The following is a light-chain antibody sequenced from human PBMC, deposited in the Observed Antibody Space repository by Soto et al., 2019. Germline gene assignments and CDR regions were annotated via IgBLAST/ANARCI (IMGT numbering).Light chain of an antibody. Sequence: EIVLTQSPGTLSLSPGERATLSCRASQSISSSNLAWYQQKPGQAPRLLIYGASSRATGIPDRFSGSGSGTDFALTISKVEPEDFAVYYCQHYGTSPSTFGQGTKLEIK. V-gene: IGKV3-20*01. J-gene: IGKJ2*02. CDR2: GAS. CDR1: QSISSSN. CDR3: QHYGTSPST.